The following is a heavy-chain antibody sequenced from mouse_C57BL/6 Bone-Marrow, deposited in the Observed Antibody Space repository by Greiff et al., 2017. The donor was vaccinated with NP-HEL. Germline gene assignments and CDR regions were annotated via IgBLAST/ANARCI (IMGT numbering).Heavy chain of an antibody. Sequence: QVQLKESGAELVKPGASVKLSCKASGYTFTEYTIHWVKQRSGQGLEWIGWFYPGSGSIKYNEKFKDKATLTADKSSSTVYMELSRLTSEDSAVYFCARQDWDVDYFDYWGQGTTLTVSS. D-gene: IGHD4-1*01. CDR3: ARQDWDVDYFDY. V-gene: IGHV1-62-2*01. CDR1: GYTFTEYT. J-gene: IGHJ2*01. CDR2: FYPGSGSI.